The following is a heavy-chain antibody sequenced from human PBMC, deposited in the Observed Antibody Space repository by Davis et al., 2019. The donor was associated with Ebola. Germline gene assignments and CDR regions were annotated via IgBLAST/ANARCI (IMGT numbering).Heavy chain of an antibody. CDR2: ISGDGGRT. CDR3: AKVLYGDYLLYYFDY. V-gene: IGHV3-23*01. CDR1: GFTFSSYA. D-gene: IGHD4-17*01. J-gene: IGHJ4*02. Sequence: PGGSLRLSCVASGFTFSSYAMSWVRQAPGKGLEWVSSISGDGGRTFYADSVKGRFTISRDNSKNTLDLQVNSLRAEDTALYYCAKVLYGDYLLYYFDYWGQGTLVTVSS.